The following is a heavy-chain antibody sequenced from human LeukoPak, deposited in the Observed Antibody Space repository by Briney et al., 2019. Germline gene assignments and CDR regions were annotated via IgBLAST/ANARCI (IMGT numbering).Heavy chain of an antibody. CDR1: GFTFSSYG. Sequence: GRTLRLSCAASGFTFSSYGMSWVRQAPGKGLEWVSAISGSGGSTYYADSVKGRFNISRDNSKNTLYLQMNSLRAADTAVYYCAKGGAVELGEPHFDYWGQGTLVTVSS. J-gene: IGHJ4*02. CDR2: ISGSGGST. V-gene: IGHV3-23*01. D-gene: IGHD6-19*01. CDR3: AKGGAVELGEPHFDY.